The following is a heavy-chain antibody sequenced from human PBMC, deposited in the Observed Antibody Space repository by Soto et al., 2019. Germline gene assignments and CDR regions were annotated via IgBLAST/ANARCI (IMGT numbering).Heavy chain of an antibody. CDR1: GFTFSSYA. CDR2: ISYDGSNK. Sequence: QVQLVESGGGVVQPGRSLRLSCAASGFTFSSYAMHWVRQAPGKGLEWVAVISYDGSNKYYADSVKGRFTISRDNSKNTLYLQMNSLRAEDTAVYYCARDGYKSDYFDYWGQGTLVTVSS. CDR3: ARDGYKSDYFDY. D-gene: IGHD5-12*01. V-gene: IGHV3-30-3*01. J-gene: IGHJ4*02.